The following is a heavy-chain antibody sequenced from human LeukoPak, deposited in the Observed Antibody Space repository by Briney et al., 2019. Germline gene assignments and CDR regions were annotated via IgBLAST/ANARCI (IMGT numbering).Heavy chain of an antibody. CDR3: ARDGRRTITTPGDY. J-gene: IGHJ4*02. CDR2: ISSSSNDI. CDR1: GFIFSTYT. D-gene: IGHD1-14*01. Sequence: PGGSLRLSCAASGFIFSTYTMNWVRQAPGKGLEWVSSISSSSNDIFYADSVKGRFTISRDNAKNSLYLQMNSLRDGDTAVYYCARDGRRTITTPGDYWGQGTLVTVSS. V-gene: IGHV3-48*02.